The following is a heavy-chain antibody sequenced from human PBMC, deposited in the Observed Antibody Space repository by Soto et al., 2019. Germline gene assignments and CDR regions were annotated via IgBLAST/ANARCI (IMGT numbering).Heavy chain of an antibody. D-gene: IGHD1-1*01. J-gene: IGHJ4*02. V-gene: IGHV3-11*06. CDR2: SSNSGTFA. CDR1: GFAFSDYY. Sequence: GSLRLSCAASGFAFSDYYMSWVRQAPGRGLEWISYSSNSGTFARYATSVKGRFSISRDNANDSLYLEMNSLRVEDTAVYYCARSGDNFNVLDYWGQGTPVTVSS. CDR3: ARSGDNFNVLDY.